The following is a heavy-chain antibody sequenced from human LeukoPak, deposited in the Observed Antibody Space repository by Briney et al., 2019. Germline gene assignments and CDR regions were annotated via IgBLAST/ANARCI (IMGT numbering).Heavy chain of an antibody. CDR3: TTGNP. CDR2: MKSKPEGGTT. J-gene: IGHJ5*02. V-gene: IGHV3-15*01. Sequence: TGGSLRLSCLTSGFTFVNASMSWVRQAPGKGLEWVGLMKSKPEGGTTFYAAPVRGRFTISRDDSRNTLYLQMTSLTIGDTGVYYCTTGNPWGQGTLVTVSS. CDR1: GFTFVNAS.